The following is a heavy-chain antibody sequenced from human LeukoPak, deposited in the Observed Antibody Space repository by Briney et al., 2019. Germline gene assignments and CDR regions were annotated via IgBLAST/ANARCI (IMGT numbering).Heavy chain of an antibody. Sequence: GGSLRLSCAASGFTFSSYWMSWVRQAPGKGLEWVANIKQDEIEKSYVDSVKGRFTISRDNAKNSLYLQMNSLRAEDTAVYYCVPHAGTVGYWGQGTLVTVSS. D-gene: IGHD1-26*01. CDR3: VPHAGTVGY. CDR1: GFTFSSYW. J-gene: IGHJ4*02. V-gene: IGHV3-7*02. CDR2: IKQDEIEK.